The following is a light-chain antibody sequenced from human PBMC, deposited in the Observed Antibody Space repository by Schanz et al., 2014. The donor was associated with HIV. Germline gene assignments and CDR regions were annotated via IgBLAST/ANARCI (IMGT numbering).Light chain of an antibody. CDR1: RSDIGGYNF. Sequence: QSALTQPASVSGSPGQSITISCTGTRSDIGGYNFVSWYQQHPDKAPKLIIHDVSDRPSGVSNRFSGSKSGNTASLTISGLQPEDEADYYCSSYGASSTHVLFGGGTKLTVL. J-gene: IGLJ2*01. CDR3: SSYGASSTHVL. V-gene: IGLV2-14*03. CDR2: DVS.